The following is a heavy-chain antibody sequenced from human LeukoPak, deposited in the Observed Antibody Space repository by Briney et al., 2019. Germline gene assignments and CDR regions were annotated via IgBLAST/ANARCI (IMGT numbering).Heavy chain of an antibody. CDR2: IYYSGST. D-gene: IGHD6-13*01. Sequence: SETLSLTCTVSGGSISSSSYYWGWIRQPPGKGLEWIGSIYYSGSTYYNPSLKSRVTISVDTSKNQFSLKLSSVTAADTAVYHCARLGYSSSWYPDYWAREPWSPSPQ. J-gene: IGHJ4*02. CDR1: GGSISSSSYY. CDR3: ARLGYSSSWYPDY. V-gene: IGHV4-39*01.